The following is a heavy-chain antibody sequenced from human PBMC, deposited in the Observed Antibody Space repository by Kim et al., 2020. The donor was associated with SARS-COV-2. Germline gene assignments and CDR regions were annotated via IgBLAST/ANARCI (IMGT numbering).Heavy chain of an antibody. CDR3: ARHETGSLWFGELLNWFDP. CDR1: GGSISSSSYY. J-gene: IGHJ5*02. D-gene: IGHD3-10*01. V-gene: IGHV4-39*01. CDR2: IYYSGST. Sequence: SETLSLTCTVSGGSISSSSYYWGWIRQPPGKGLEWIGSIYYSGSTYYNPSLKSRVTISVDTSKNQFSLKLSSVTAADTAVYYCARHETGSLWFGELLNWFDPWGQGTLVTVSS.